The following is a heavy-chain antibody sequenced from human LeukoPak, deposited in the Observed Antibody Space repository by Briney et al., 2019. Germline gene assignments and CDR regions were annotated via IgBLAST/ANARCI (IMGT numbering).Heavy chain of an antibody. D-gene: IGHD3-3*01. CDR1: GYTLTELS. Sequence: ASVKVSCKVSGYTLTELSMHWVRQAPGKGLEWMGGFDPEDGETIYAQKFQGRVTMTRDTSISTAYMELSRLRSDDTAVYYCARVKTAIFGVETGAFDIWGQGTMVTVSS. J-gene: IGHJ3*02. CDR3: ARVKTAIFGVETGAFDI. V-gene: IGHV1-24*01. CDR2: FDPEDGET.